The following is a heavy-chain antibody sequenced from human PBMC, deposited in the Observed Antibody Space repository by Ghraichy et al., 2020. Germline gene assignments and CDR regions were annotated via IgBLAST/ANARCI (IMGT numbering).Heavy chain of an antibody. J-gene: IGHJ6*02. CDR2: IISSGDTI. CDR3: AVIGVAAVQYYDLDV. V-gene: IGHV3-11*01. Sequence: GGSLRLSCEASGFTFSDYYINWIRQAPGKGLDWVSYIISSGDTIDYADSVKGRFTNSRDNAKNSLFLQMSSRRADDTVVYYCAVIGVAAVQYYDLDVWGHGTTVTVSS. CDR1: GFTFSDYY. D-gene: IGHD6-19*01.